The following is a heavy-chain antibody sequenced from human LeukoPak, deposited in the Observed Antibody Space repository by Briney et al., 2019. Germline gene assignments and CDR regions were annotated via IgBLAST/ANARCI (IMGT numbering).Heavy chain of an antibody. CDR2: IDSTDSYV. Sequence: GESLKISCQASGYTFTRNWISWVRQIPGKGLEWMGTIDSTDSYVNYCPSFEGHVTISTDRSINTVYLHWGSLRASDTAMYYCARHVPGYYGSGTNDFWGQGTLVTVAS. D-gene: IGHD3-10*01. V-gene: IGHV5-10-1*01. CDR1: GYTFTRNW. CDR3: ARHVPGYYGSGTNDF. J-gene: IGHJ4*02.